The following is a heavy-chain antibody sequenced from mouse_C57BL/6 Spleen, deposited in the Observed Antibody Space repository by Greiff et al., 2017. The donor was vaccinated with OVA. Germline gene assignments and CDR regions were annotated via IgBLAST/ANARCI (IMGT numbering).Heavy chain of an antibody. D-gene: IGHD2-12*01. Sequence: QVQLQQSGAELVKPGASVKISCKASGYAFSSYWMNWVKQRPGKGLEWIGQIYPGDGDTNYNGKFKGKATLTADKSSSTAYMQLSSLTSEDSAVYFCARENYSFWYFDVWGTGTTVTVSS. J-gene: IGHJ1*03. CDR2: IYPGDGDT. CDR1: GYAFSSYW. CDR3: ARENYSFWYFDV. V-gene: IGHV1-80*01.